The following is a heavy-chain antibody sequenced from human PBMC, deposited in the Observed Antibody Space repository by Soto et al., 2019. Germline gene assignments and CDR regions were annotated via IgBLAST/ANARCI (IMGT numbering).Heavy chain of an antibody. Sequence: QVQLLESGGGVVQPGRSLRLSCAASGFTFSSYGMHWVRQAPGKGLEWVAVISYDGSNKYYADSVKGRFTISRDNSKNTLYLQMNSLRAEDTAVYYCAKEFIAAAGPGPEYWGQGTLVTVSS. D-gene: IGHD6-13*01. CDR1: GFTFSSYG. J-gene: IGHJ4*02. V-gene: IGHV3-30*18. CDR3: AKEFIAAAGPGPEY. CDR2: ISYDGSNK.